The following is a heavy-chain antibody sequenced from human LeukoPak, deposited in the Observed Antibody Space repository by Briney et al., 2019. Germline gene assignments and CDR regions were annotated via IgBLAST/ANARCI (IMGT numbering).Heavy chain of an antibody. D-gene: IGHD3-9*01. CDR1: GFTFSSYG. V-gene: IGHV3-30*02. J-gene: IGHJ6*03. CDR3: AKDGRDFAWLLFRYYYYMDV. Sequence: GGSLRLSCAASGFTFSSYGMHGVRQAPGKGREGVAFIRYDGSNKYYADSVKGRFTISRDNSKNTLYLQMNSLRAEDTAVYYCAKDGRDFAWLLFRYYYYMDVWGKGTTVTISS. CDR2: IRYDGSNK.